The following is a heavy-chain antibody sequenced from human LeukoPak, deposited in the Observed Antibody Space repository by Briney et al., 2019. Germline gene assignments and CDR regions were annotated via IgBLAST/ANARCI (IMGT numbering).Heavy chain of an antibody. D-gene: IGHD3-10*01. V-gene: IGHV4-59*12. Sequence: SETLSLTCTVSGGSISSYYWSWIRQPPGKGLEWIWYIYYSGSTNYNTSLKSRVTISVDTSKNQFSLKLSTVTAADTALDYCARDRGFASYAFHICGQGTMVTVS. CDR1: GGSISSYY. J-gene: IGHJ3*02. CDR3: ARDRGFASYAFHI. CDR2: IYYSGST.